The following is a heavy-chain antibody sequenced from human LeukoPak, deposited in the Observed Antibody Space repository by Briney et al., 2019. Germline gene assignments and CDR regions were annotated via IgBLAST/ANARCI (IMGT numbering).Heavy chain of an antibody. Sequence: GGSLRLSCAASGFTFTDFVMSWVRQAPGKGLEWVSTISRSGDGTFYADSVKGRFTISRDNSKNTLYLQMNSLRAEDTAVYYCALPSGYCSSTSCPFDYWGQGTLVTVSS. CDR3: ALPSGYCSSTSCPFDY. CDR2: ISRSGDGT. CDR1: GFTFTDFV. V-gene: IGHV3-23*01. J-gene: IGHJ4*02. D-gene: IGHD2-2*01.